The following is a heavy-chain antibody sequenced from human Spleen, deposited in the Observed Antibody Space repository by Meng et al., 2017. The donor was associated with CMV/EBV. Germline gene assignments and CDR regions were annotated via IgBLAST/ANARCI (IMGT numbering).Heavy chain of an antibody. CDR1: GFTFSRYG. D-gene: IGHD3-10*01. CDR3: ARDRRSRGRFDY. CDR2: ISSSSSYI. Sequence: GESLKISCAASGFTFSRYGMHWVRQAPGKGLEWVSSISSSSSYIYYADSVKGRFTISRDNAKNSLYLQMNSLRAEDTAVYYCARDRRSRGRFDYWGQGTLVTVSS. J-gene: IGHJ4*02. V-gene: IGHV3-21*01.